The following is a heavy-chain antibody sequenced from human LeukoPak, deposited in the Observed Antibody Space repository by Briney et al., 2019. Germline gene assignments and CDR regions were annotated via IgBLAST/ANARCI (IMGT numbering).Heavy chain of an antibody. CDR2: IYHSGST. CDR1: GGSISSSNW. V-gene: IGHV4-4*02. J-gene: IGHJ3*02. Sequence: SETLSLTCAVSGGSISSSNWWGWVRHPPGKGLEWIGEIYHSGSTNYNPSLKSRVTISVDTSKNQFSLKLSSVTAADTAVYYCARTDANFDIWGQGTMVTVSS. CDR3: ARTDANFDI.